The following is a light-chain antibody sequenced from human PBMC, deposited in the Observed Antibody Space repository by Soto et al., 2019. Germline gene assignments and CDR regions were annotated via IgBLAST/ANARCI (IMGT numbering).Light chain of an antibody. CDR2: QAS. J-gene: IGKJ2*01. V-gene: IGKV1-5*03. CDR1: QSISTW. Sequence: DIQMTQSPSTLSPSVGDRVTITCRASQSISTWMAWYQQKPGKAPKLLIYQASSLESGVPSRFSGSGSGTEFTLTISSLQPDDSATYYCQQYNVYSPPWSFGQGTKLAIK. CDR3: QQYNVYSPPWS.